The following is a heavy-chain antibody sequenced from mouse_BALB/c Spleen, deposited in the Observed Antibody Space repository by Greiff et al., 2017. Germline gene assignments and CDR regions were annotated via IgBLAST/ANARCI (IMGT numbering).Heavy chain of an antibody. CDR3: ARGSLYYYGSSWYFDV. CDR1: GYTFTSYV. CDR2: INPYNDGT. V-gene: IGHV1-14*01. D-gene: IGHD1-1*01. Sequence: EVQLQQSGPELVKPGASVKMSCKASGYTFTSYVMHWVKQKPGQGLEWIGYINPYNDGTKYNEKFKGKATLTSDKSSSTAYMELSSLTSEDSAVYYCARGSLYYYGSSWYFDVWGAGTTVTVSS. J-gene: IGHJ1*01.